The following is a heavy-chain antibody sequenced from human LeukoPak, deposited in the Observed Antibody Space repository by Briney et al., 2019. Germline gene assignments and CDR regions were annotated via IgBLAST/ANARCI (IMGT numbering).Heavy chain of an antibody. Sequence: AGGSLRLSCAASGFTFSSYAVHWGRQAPGKGLEYVSAISSNGGSTYYANSVKGRFTISRDNSKNTLYLQMGSLRAEDMAVYYCARVVGDYGAFDIWGQGTMVTVSS. V-gene: IGHV3-64*01. D-gene: IGHD4-17*01. CDR2: ISSNGGST. CDR1: GFTFSSYA. J-gene: IGHJ3*02. CDR3: ARVVGDYGAFDI.